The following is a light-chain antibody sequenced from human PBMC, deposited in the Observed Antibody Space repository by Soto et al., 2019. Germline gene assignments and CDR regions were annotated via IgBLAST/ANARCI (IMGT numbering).Light chain of an antibody. Sequence: QSVLTQSSSASASLGSSVKLTCTLSSGHSSYIIAWHQQQPRKAPRYLMKLEGSGSYNKGSGVPDRFSGSSSGADRYLTIANLQFEDEADYYCETWDSNTHVFGTGTKLTVL. CDR2: LEGSGSY. J-gene: IGLJ1*01. CDR1: SGHSSYI. CDR3: ETWDSNTHV. V-gene: IGLV4-60*02.